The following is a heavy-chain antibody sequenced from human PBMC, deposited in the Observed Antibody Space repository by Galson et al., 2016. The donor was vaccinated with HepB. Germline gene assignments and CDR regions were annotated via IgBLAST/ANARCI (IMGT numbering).Heavy chain of an antibody. CDR3: ARDHLYDWSNWFDP. Sequence: TLSLTCTVSGDSISSGDYYWSWIRQAPGKGLEWIGYIYISGSTYYNPSLKSRVTISVDPSKNQFSLNLSSVTAADTAVYYCARDHLYDWSNWFDPWGQGTLVTVSS. J-gene: IGHJ5*02. CDR2: IYISGST. V-gene: IGHV4-30-4*08. D-gene: IGHD3-3*01. CDR1: GDSISSGDYY.